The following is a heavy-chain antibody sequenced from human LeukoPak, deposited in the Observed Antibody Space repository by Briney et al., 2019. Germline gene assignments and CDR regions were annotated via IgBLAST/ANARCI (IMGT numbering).Heavy chain of an antibody. D-gene: IGHD5-18*01. Sequence: GGSLRLSCAGSGFTFSRYWMHWVRQAPEKGLLWVSRIDGDGSSIDYADSVKGRFTISRDNAKNTLYLQMNSLSPEDTAVYYCGREDRFGYNYAYGMDVWGQGTTVTVSS. V-gene: IGHV3-74*01. CDR2: IDGDGSSI. J-gene: IGHJ6*02. CDR3: GREDRFGYNYAYGMDV. CDR1: GFTFSRYW.